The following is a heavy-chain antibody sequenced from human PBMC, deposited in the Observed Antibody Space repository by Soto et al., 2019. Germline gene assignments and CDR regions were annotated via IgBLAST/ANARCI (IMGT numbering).Heavy chain of an antibody. CDR1: GGSISSYY. Sequence: SETLSLTCPVSGGSISSYYWSWIRQPPGKGLEWIGYIYYSGSTNYNPSLKSRVTISVDTSKNQFSLRLTSVTAADTSVYYCARLPDVMVREFYFDSWGQGTLVTVSS. D-gene: IGHD3-10*01. CDR3: ARLPDVMVREFYFDS. V-gene: IGHV4-59*08. CDR2: IYYSGST. J-gene: IGHJ4*02.